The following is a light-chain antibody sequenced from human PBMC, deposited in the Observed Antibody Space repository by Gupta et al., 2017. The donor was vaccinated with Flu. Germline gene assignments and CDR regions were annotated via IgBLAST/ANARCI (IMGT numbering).Light chain of an antibody. CDR3: QQYEPYFWT. Sequence: PSTRSASVGDSVTINCRANRSRRNWLAWYQQKPGKAPNRLIYMASSLQSGVPSRFSGSGSGTEFTLKISSVQPEDAATYYCQQYEPYFWTFGQGTKLEIK. J-gene: IGKJ1*01. CDR2: MAS. V-gene: IGKV1-5*03. CDR1: RSRRNW.